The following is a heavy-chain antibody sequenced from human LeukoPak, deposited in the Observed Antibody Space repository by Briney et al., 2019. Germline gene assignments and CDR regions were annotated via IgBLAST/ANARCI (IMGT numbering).Heavy chain of an antibody. J-gene: IGHJ4*02. Sequence: GASVKVSCKASGGTFRNYAISWVRQAPGQGLEWMGIINPSGGSTSYAQKFQGRVTMTRDTSTSTVYMELSSLRSEDTAVYYCARDSPGAAAGLFDYWGQGTLVTVSS. CDR1: GGTFRNYA. V-gene: IGHV1-46*01. D-gene: IGHD6-13*01. CDR2: INPSGGST. CDR3: ARDSPGAAAGLFDY.